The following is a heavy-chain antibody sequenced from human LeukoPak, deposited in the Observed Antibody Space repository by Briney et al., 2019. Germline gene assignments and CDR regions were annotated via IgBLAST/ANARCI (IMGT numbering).Heavy chain of an antibody. CDR2: ISSSSSYI. CDR3: ARGRTYYYDSSGPRILYYFDY. J-gene: IGHJ4*02. CDR1: GFTFSSYS. V-gene: IGHV3-21*01. D-gene: IGHD3-22*01. Sequence: PGGSLRLSCEASGFTFSSYSMNWVRQAPGKGLEWVSSISSSSSYIYYADSVKGRFTISRDNAKNSLYLQMNSLRAEDTAVYYCARGRTYYYDSSGPRILYYFDYWGQGTLVTVSS.